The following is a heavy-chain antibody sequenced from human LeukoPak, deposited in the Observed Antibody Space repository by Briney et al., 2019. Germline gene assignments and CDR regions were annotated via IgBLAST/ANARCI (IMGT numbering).Heavy chain of an antibody. J-gene: IGHJ4*02. CDR3: ARSMGIAAAGRLTPFRY. Sequence: SVKVSCKASGGTFSSYAISWVRQAPGQGLEWMGRIIPILGIANYAQKFQGRVTITADKSTSTAYMELSSLRSEDTAVYYCARSMGIAAAGRLTPFRYWGQGTLVTVSS. V-gene: IGHV1-69*04. CDR2: IIPILGIA. D-gene: IGHD6-13*01. CDR1: GGTFSSYA.